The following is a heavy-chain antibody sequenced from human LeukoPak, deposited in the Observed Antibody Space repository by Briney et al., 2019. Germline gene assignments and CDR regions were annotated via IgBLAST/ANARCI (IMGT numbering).Heavy chain of an antibody. CDR1: GGSISSHY. CDR3: AREVGDGITLPYFDY. CDR2: IYTSGST. Sequence: SETLSLTCTVSGGSISSHYWSWFRQPDGKGLEWIGRIYTSGSTNYSPSLKSRATMSVDTSKNQFSLRLSSVTAADTAVYYCAREVGDGITLPYFDYWGQGTLVTVSS. D-gene: IGHD1-26*01. J-gene: IGHJ4*02. V-gene: IGHV4-4*07.